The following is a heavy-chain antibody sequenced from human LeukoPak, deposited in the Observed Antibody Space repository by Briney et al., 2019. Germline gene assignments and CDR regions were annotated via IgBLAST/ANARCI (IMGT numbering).Heavy chain of an antibody. J-gene: IGHJ4*02. V-gene: IGHV3-9*01. CDR3: ARGAKWAYYFDY. D-gene: IGHD1-26*01. CDR2: ISWNSGSI. Sequence: GGSLRLSCAASGFTFDDYAMHWVRQAPGKGLEWVSGISWNSGSIGYADSVKGRFTISRYNAKDTLYLHMNSLTAEDTAVYYCARGAKWAYYFDYWGQGTLVTVSS. CDR1: GFTFDDYA.